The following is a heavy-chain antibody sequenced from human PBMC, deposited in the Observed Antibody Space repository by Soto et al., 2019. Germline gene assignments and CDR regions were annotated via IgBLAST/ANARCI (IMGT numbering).Heavy chain of an antibody. D-gene: IGHD5-12*01. CDR3: VHRRDGYNSAFFDY. CDR1: GGTFSSYA. J-gene: IGHJ4*02. Sequence: ASVKVSCKASGGTFSSYAFSWVRQAPGQGLEWMGGIIRIFHTPTYAQKFQGRVTITADESTSTAYMELISLRSDDTAVYYCVHRRDGYNSAFFDYWGQGTLVTVSS. V-gene: IGHV1-69*13. CDR2: IIRIFHTP.